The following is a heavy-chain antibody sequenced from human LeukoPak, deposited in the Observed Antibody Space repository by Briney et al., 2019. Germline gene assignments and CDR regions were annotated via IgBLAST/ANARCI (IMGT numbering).Heavy chain of an antibody. CDR3: ATDTSSYGRQFDY. CDR2: FDPEDGET. J-gene: IGHJ4*02. CDR1: GYTLTELS. D-gene: IGHD5-12*01. V-gene: IGHV1-24*01. Sequence: ASVKVSCKVSGYTLTELSMHWVRQAPGKGLEWVGGFDPEDGETIYAQKFQGRVTMTGDTSTDTAYMELGSLRSEDTAVYYCATDTSSYGRQFDYWGQGTLVTVSS.